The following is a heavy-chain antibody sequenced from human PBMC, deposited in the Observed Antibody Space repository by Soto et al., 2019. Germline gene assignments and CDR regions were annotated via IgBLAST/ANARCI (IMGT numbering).Heavy chain of an antibody. V-gene: IGHV1-24*01. D-gene: IGHD6-6*01. J-gene: IGHJ6*02. CDR2: FDPEDGET. Sequence: ASVKVSCKVSGYTLTELSMHWVRQAPGKGLEWMGGFDPEDGETIYAQKFQGRVTMTEDTSTDTAYMELSSLRSEDTAVYYCATRAAARHRYYYYGMDVWGQGTTVTVSS. CDR1: GYTLTELS. CDR3: ATRAAARHRYYYYGMDV.